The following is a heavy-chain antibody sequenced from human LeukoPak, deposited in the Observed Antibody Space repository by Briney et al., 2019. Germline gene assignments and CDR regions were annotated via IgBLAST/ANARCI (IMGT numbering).Heavy chain of an antibody. J-gene: IGHJ4*02. CDR3: ARQGSGSHKD. V-gene: IGHV4-59*08. CDR1: GDSISGYH. CDR2: IYYSGST. Sequence: SETLSLTCTVSGDSISGYHWSWIRQPPGKGLEWIGYIYYSGSTNYNPSLKSRVTISVDTSKNQFSLKVSSVTAADTAVYYCARQGSGSHKDWGQGTLVTVSS. D-gene: IGHD1-26*01.